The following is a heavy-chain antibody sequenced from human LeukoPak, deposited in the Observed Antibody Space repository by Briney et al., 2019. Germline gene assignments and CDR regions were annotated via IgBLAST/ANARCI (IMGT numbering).Heavy chain of an antibody. CDR1: GFTFSSYG. D-gene: IGHD1-26*01. CDR2: IWYDGSNK. Sequence: PGGSLRLSCAASGFTFSSYGMHWVRQAPGKGLEWVAVIWYDGSNKYYADSVKGRFTISRDNAKNSLYLQMNSLRAEDTAVYYCASADTTRYYFDYWGQGTLVTVSS. J-gene: IGHJ4*02. V-gene: IGHV3-33*03. CDR3: ASADTTRYYFDY.